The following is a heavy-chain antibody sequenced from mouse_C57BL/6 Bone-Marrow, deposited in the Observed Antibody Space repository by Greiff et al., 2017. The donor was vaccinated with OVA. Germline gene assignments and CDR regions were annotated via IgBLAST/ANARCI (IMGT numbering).Heavy chain of an antibody. CDR3: ARSLGAHFDY. CDR2: IDPSDSYT. J-gene: IGHJ2*01. CDR1: GYTFTSYW. D-gene: IGHD4-1*01. Sequence: QVQLQQPGAELVMPGASVKLSCKASGYTFTSYWMHWVKQRPGQGLEWIGEIDPSDSYTNYNQKFKGKSTLTVDKSSSTAYMQLSSLTSEDSAVYYCARSLGAHFDYWGQGTTLPVPS. V-gene: IGHV1-69*01.